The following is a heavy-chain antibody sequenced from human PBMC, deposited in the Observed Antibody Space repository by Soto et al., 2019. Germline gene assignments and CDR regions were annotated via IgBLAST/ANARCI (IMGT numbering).Heavy chain of an antibody. CDR1: GYTFTSYG. J-gene: IGHJ6*02. CDR3: ARVLYGSGSYSRYYYGMDV. V-gene: IGHV1-18*01. CDR2: ISAYNGNT. Sequence: ASVKVSCKASGYTFTSYGISWVRQAPGQGLEWMGWISAYNGNTNYAQKLQGRVTMTTDTSTSTAYMELRSLRSDDTAVYYCARVLYGSGSYSRYYYGMDVWGQGTTVTVSS. D-gene: IGHD3-10*01.